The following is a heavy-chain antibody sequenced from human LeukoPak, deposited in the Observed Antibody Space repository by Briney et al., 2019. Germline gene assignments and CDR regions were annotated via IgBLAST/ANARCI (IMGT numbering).Heavy chain of an antibody. CDR3: AAQPRGTTVTTHDY. CDR1: GFTFSSYS. CDR2: ISSSSSYI. V-gene: IGHV3-21*01. D-gene: IGHD4-17*01. Sequence: GGSLRLSCAASGFTFSSYSMNWVRQAPGKGLEWVSSISSSSSYIYYADSVKGRFTIARDNAKNSLYLQMNSLRAEDTAVYYCAAQPRGTTVTTHDYWGQGTLVTVSS. J-gene: IGHJ4*02.